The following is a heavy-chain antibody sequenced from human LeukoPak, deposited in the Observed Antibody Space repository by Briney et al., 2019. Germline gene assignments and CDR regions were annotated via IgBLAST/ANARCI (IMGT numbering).Heavy chain of an antibody. V-gene: IGHV4-59*01. J-gene: IGHJ4*02. D-gene: IGHD2-8*02. CDR2: ISYSGST. Sequence: SETLSLTCTVSGGSISNSFWSWIRQPPGKGLEFIGYISYSGSTNYNPSLKSRLTMSVDTAKNQVSLSLTSVTAADTAVYYCARDKHTTSYTGGRYYPYYFDSWGQGTLVTVSS. CDR3: ARDKHTTSYTGGRYYPYYFDS. CDR1: GGSISNSF.